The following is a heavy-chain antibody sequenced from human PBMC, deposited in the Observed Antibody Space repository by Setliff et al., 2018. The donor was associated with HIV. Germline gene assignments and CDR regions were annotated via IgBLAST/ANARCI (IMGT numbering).Heavy chain of an antibody. V-gene: IGHV4-38-2*02. Sequence: PSETLSLTCTVSGYSSAGNLAWAWIRQHPKKGLEWIGSIWHAGNTLYNPSLKSRVSISLDTYKEEFGLQLSSVTAADTAVYYCARAVNLTFDIWSLGTMVTVSS. CDR3: ARAVNLTFDI. CDR1: GYSSAGNLA. CDR2: IWHAGNT. J-gene: IGHJ3*02.